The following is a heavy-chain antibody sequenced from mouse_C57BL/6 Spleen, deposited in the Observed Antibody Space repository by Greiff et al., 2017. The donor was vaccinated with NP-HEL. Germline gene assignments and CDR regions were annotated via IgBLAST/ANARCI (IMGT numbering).Heavy chain of an antibody. CDR2: IYPGSGNT. J-gene: IGHJ1*03. D-gene: IGHD1-1*01. CDR3: ARGQNYGSSWYFDV. CDR1: GYTFTDYY. V-gene: IGHV1-76*01. Sequence: QVQLQQSGAELVRPGASVKLSCKASGYTFTDYYINWVKQRPGQGLEWIARIYPGSGNTYYNEKFKGKATLTAEKSSSTAYMQLSSLTSEDSAVYFCARGQNYGSSWYFDVWGTGTTVTVSS.